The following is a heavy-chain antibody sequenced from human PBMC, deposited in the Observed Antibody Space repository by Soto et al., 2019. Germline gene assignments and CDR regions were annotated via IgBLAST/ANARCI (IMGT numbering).Heavy chain of an antibody. V-gene: IGHV1-8*01. CDR1: GYTFTSYD. J-gene: IGHJ4*02. CDR3: ARGNRFLNYDCWSGYWKTFDY. D-gene: IGHD3-3*01. CDR2: MNPNSGNT. Sequence: ASVKVSCKASGYTFTSYDINWVRQATGQGLEWMGWMNPNSGNTGYAQKFQGRVTMTRNTSISTAYMELSSLRSGDTAVYYCARGNRFLNYDCWSGYWKTFDYWGQGTLVTVSS.